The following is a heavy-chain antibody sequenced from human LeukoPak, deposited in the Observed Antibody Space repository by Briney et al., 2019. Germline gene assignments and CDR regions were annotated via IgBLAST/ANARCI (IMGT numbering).Heavy chain of an antibody. D-gene: IGHD6-13*01. CDR2: FKMKTDGGTT. CDR1: GFSFSNAW. V-gene: IGHV3-15*01. Sequence: GGSLRLPLAGSGFSFSNAWMSWVRQAPGKGLGWGGRFKMKTDGGTTEYAAPVKGRFTISRDDSKNTLYLQMNSLRTEDTAVYYCTTDLQRLVLVGYSYYTDVWGKGTTVTVSS. J-gene: IGHJ6*03. CDR3: TTDLQRLVLVGYSYYTDV.